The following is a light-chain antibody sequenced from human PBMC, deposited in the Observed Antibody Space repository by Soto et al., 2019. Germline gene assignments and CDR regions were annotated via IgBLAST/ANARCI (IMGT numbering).Light chain of an antibody. CDR2: GAS. CDR3: QQYNNWPRT. V-gene: IGKV3-15*01. J-gene: IGKJ1*01. Sequence: EIVLTQSPGTLSLSPGERATLSCRVSQSISSSYLAWYQQKPGQGPRLLIYGASTRATGIPARFSGSGSGTEFTLTISSLQSEDFAVYYCQQYNNWPRTFGQGTKVDIK. CDR1: QSISSSY.